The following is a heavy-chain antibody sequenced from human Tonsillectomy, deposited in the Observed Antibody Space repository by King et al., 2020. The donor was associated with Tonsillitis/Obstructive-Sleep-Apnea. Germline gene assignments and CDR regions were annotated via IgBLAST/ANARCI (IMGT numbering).Heavy chain of an antibody. J-gene: IGHJ4*02. CDR3: AREWHGDYGEGYFDF. CDR2: INPTTGGT. Sequence: VQLVESGAEVKKPGASVKVSCKASGYTFTRYYIHWVRQAPGQGLEWMGRINPTTGGTNYAQKFQGRVTMTRDASISTAYMDLSRLRSDDTVVYYCAREWHGDYGEGYFDFWGQGTLVTVSS. V-gene: IGHV1-2*05. CDR1: GYTFTRYY. D-gene: IGHD4-17*01.